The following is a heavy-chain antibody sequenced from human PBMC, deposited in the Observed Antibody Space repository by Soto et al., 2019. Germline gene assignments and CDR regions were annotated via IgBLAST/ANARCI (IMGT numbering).Heavy chain of an antibody. CDR2: ISSSSSTT. J-gene: IGHJ4*02. D-gene: IGHD5-18*01. Sequence: HPGGSLRLSCAASGFTFSSYSVNWVRQAPGKGLEWISYISSSSSTTCYADSVKGRFTISRDNAKNSLYLQMNSLRDEDTAVYYCARERGYSYGYSDYWGQGTLVTVSS. V-gene: IGHV3-48*02. CDR1: GFTFSSYS. CDR3: ARERGYSYGYSDY.